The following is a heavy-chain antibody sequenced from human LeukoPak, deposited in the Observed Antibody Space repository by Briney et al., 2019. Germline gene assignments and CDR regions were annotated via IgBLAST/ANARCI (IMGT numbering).Heavy chain of an antibody. J-gene: IGHJ4*02. Sequence: GWSLTLSCAASGFTLSRYAMSWLRQAPAKGLEWVSAISGSGGSKYYADSVKGRFTISRDNSKNTLYLQMNSLRAEDKAVYYCAKDKEDGYGALPDDYWGQGTLVTVSS. CDR1: GFTLSRYA. CDR3: AKDKEDGYGALPDDY. D-gene: IGHD5-12*01. CDR2: ISGSGGSK. V-gene: IGHV3-23*01.